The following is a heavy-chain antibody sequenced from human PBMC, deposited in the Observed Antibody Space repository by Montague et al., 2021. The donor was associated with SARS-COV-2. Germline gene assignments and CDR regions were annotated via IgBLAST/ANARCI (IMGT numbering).Heavy chain of an antibody. CDR2: IWYDGSNK. CDR1: GFTFSSYG. V-gene: IGHV3-33*01. J-gene: IGHJ6*02. Sequence: SLRLSCAASGFTFSSYGMHWVRQAPGKGLEWVAVIWYDGSNKYYADSVKGRFTISRDNSKNTLYLQMSSLRAEDTAVYYCARVTSYYYGMDVWGQGTTVTGSS. CDR3: ARVTSYYYGMDV.